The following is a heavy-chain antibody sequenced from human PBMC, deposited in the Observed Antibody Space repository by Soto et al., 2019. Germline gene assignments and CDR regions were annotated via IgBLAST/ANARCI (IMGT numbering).Heavy chain of an antibody. CDR3: ASHTLDYADLYYYYYYSMDV. CDR1: GGTFSSYA. CDR2: IIPIFGTA. V-gene: IGHV1-69*01. J-gene: IGHJ6*02. D-gene: IGHD4-17*01. Sequence: QVQLVQSGAEVKKPGSSVKVSCKASGGTFSSYAISWVRQAPGQGLEWMGGIIPIFGTANYAQKFKGRVTITADQSTSTAYRELSSLTSEDTAVYYCASHTLDYADLYYYYYYSMDVWGQGTTVTVSS.